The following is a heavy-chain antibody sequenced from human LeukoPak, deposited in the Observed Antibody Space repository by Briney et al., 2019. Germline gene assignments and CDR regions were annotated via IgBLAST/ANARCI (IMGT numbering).Heavy chain of an antibody. D-gene: IGHD3-16*01. Sequence: SVKVSCKASGGTFSSYAISWVRQAPGQGLEWMGRIIPILGIANYAQKFQGRVTMTRDTSISTAYMELSRLRSDDTAVYYCARDPLGAIRGGYYFDYWGQGTLVTVSS. V-gene: IGHV1-69*04. CDR3: ARDPLGAIRGGYYFDY. CDR1: GGTFSSYA. CDR2: IIPILGIA. J-gene: IGHJ4*02.